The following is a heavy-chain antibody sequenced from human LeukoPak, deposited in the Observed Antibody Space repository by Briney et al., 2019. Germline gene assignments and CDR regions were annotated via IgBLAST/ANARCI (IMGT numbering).Heavy chain of an antibody. Sequence: ASVKVSCKASGYTYTSYGITWVRQAPGQGLEWMGWISAYNGNTNYAQKLQGRATMTTDTSTNTAYMELRSLRSDDTAVYYCASVLTVTTRGAFDIWGQGTMVTVSS. CDR1: GYTYTSYG. D-gene: IGHD4-17*01. J-gene: IGHJ3*02. CDR3: ASVLTVTTRGAFDI. V-gene: IGHV1-18*01. CDR2: ISAYNGNT.